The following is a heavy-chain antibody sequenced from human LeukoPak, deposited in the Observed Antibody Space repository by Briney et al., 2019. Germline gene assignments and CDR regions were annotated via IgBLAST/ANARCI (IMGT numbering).Heavy chain of an antibody. V-gene: IGHV4-59*02. Sequence: PSETLSLTCSVFGGSVSGYYWTWVRQPPGKGLEWIGQIHYSGKADSNPSLKSRITISVDTSKNEISLRMSSMTAADTGIYYCAKFGADYGMAVWGQGTTVTVSS. CDR3: AKFGADYGMAV. CDR1: GGSVSGYY. J-gene: IGHJ6*02. CDR2: IHYSGKA. D-gene: IGHD3-16*01.